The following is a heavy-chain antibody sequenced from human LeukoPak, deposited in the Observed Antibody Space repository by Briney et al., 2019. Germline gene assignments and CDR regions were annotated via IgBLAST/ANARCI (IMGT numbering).Heavy chain of an antibody. D-gene: IGHD1-26*01. CDR1: GFTFSGSA. J-gene: IGHJ1*01. Sequence: PGGSLRLSCAASGFTFSGSAMHRVRQASGKGLEWVGRIRSKANSYATAYAASVKGRFTISRDDSKNTAYLQMNSLKTEDTAVYYCTTTSFGGSYYDAEYFQHWGQGTMVTVSS. V-gene: IGHV3-73*01. CDR3: TTTSFGGSYYDAEYFQH. CDR2: IRSKANSYAT.